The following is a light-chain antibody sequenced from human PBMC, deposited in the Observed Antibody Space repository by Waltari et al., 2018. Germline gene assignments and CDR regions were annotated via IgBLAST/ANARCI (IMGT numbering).Light chain of an antibody. CDR2: GNN. CDR3: QSFDIRLSGGVV. CDR1: SSNIGAGHD. V-gene: IGLV1-40*01. Sequence: QSVLTQPPSMSGAPGQRVTISCTGSSSNIGAGHDVHWYQVFPGTAPKLLISGNNNRPPGVPDRFAGSKSDTSASLAIGGLQAEDEADYYCQSFDIRLSGGVVFGGGTKVTVL. J-gene: IGLJ3*02.